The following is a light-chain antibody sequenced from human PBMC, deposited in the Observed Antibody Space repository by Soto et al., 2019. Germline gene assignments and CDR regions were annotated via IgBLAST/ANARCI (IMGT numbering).Light chain of an antibody. CDR1: SSDVGGYNY. V-gene: IGLV2-14*03. CDR3: RSYTSSNTWV. J-gene: IGLJ3*02. CDR2: DVN. Sequence: QSVLTQAPSVSGSPGQSISISCTGTSSDVGGYNYVSWHQQHPGKAPKLIIYDVNNRPSGVSDRFSGSKSGNTASLTISGLQAEDEADYYCRSYTSSNTWVFGGGTQLTVL.